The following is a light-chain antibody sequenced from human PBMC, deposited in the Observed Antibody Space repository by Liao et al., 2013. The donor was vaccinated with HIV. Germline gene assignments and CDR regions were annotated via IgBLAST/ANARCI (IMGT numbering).Light chain of an antibody. J-gene: IGLJ2*01. CDR3: QVWDSSSDHPGVV. Sequence: SYVLTQTPSVSLAPGKTARISCGGNNIGGKSVHWYQQKPGQAPVLVIYSDSDRPSGIPERFSGSNSGNTATLTISRVEAGDEADYYCQVWDSSSDHPGVVFGGGTKLTVL. CDR2: SDS. V-gene: IGLV3-21*04. CDR1: NIGGKS.